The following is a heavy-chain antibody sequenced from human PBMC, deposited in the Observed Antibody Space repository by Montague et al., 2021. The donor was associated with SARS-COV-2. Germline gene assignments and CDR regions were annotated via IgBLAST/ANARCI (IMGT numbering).Heavy chain of an antibody. CDR1: GASFSTYS. CDR3: ARLGDGVVPSPILGVGPYYSYYYMDV. CDR2: IHHCGST. Sequence: SETLSLTCAVHGASFSTYSWNWIRQPPGKGLEWIGEIHHCGSTNYNPSLKSRVTISADTSTTQFSLTLTSVSAADTAVYYCARLGDGVVPSPILGVGPYYSYYYMDVWGKGTTVTVSS. V-gene: IGHV4-34*01. J-gene: IGHJ6*03. D-gene: IGHD3-10*01.